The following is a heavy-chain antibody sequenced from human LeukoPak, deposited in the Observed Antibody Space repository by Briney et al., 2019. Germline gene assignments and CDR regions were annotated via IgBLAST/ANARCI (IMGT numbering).Heavy chain of an antibody. CDR2: ISGSGGST. J-gene: IGHJ6*03. CDR1: GFTFSSYA. D-gene: IGHD3-3*01. Sequence: PGESLRLSCAASGFTFSSYAMSWVRQAPGKGLEWVSAISGSGGSTYYADSVKGRFTISRDNSKNTLYLQMNSLRAEDTAVYYCAKDAEYYDFWSGYYYYYYYMDVWGRGTTVTVSS. CDR3: AKDAEYYDFWSGYYYYYYYMDV. V-gene: IGHV3-23*01.